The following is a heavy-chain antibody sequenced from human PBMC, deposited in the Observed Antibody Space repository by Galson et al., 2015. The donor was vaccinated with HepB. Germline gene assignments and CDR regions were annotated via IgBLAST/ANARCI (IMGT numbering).Heavy chain of an antibody. Sequence: SLRLSCAASGFTVSSNYMSWVRQAPGEGLEWVSVIYSGGSTYYADSVKGRFTISRDNSKNTLYLQMNSLRAEDTAVYYCARDRWTTYYYYMDVWGKGTTVTVSS. CDR3: ARDRWTTYYYYMDV. V-gene: IGHV3-53*01. J-gene: IGHJ6*03. D-gene: IGHD4-23*01. CDR1: GFTVSSNY. CDR2: IYSGGST.